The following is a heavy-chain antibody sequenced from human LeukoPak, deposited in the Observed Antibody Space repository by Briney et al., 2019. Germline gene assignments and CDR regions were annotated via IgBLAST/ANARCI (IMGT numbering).Heavy chain of an antibody. CDR1: GFAFSTYW. J-gene: IGHJ5*02. CDR2: IDSDGTRT. V-gene: IGHV3-74*01. CDR3: ARSPNCGGDCS. Sequence: GGSLRLSCAASGFAFSTYWMHWVRQAPRKGLVWVSRIDSDGTRTTYADSVKGRFTISRDNAKNTLYLQMNSLRAGDTAVYYCARSPNCGGDCSWGQGTLVTVSS. D-gene: IGHD2-21*02.